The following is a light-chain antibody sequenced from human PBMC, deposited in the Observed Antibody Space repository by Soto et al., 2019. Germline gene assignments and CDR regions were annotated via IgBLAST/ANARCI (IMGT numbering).Light chain of an antibody. J-gene: IGKJ1*01. CDR2: GAS. CDR3: QRYGSSGT. V-gene: IGKV3-20*01. CDR1: QNISIY. Sequence: IVLTQSPATLSLSPGERATLSCRASQNISIYLAWYQQKPGQAPRLLIYGASSRATGIPDRFSGSGSGTDFPLTISRLEPEDFAVYYCQRYGSSGTFGQGTKVDIK.